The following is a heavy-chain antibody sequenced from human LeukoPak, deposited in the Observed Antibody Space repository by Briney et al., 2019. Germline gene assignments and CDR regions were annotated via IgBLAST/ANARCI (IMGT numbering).Heavy chain of an antibody. D-gene: IGHD1-26*01. V-gene: IGHV3-7*01. Sequence: GGSLRLSCAASGFIFSTYAMSWVRQAPEKGLEWVANIKQDGNEKYYVDSVKGRFTISRDNAKNSLYLQMNSLRADDTAVYYCARDKIVGPTTLDYWGQGTLVTVSS. CDR2: IKQDGNEK. CDR3: ARDKIVGPTTLDY. J-gene: IGHJ4*02. CDR1: GFIFSTYA.